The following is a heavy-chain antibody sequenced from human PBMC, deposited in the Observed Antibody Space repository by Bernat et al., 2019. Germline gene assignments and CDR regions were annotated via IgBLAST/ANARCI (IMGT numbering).Heavy chain of an antibody. Sequence: QVQLVESGGGVVQPGRSLRLSCAASGFTFSSYAMHWVRQAPGKGLEWVAVISYDGSNKYYADSVKGRFTISRDNSKNTLYLQMNSLRAEDTAVYYCARVGYSGYDPRYYFDYWGQGNLVTVSS. CDR2: ISYDGSNK. J-gene: IGHJ4*02. CDR3: ARVGYSGYDPRYYFDY. V-gene: IGHV3-30-3*01. D-gene: IGHD5-12*01. CDR1: GFTFSSYA.